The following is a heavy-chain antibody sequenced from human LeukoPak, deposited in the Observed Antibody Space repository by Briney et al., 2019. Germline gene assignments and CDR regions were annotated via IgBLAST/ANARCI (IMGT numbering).Heavy chain of an antibody. CDR1: EFTFSDYA. D-gene: IGHD1-26*01. CDR3: AKERLYSGSSFSY. Sequence: GSLRLSCAASEFTFSDYAMHWVRPAPGKGLEWLTFITGDGNIKFHADSVKGRFSVSRDNSKNTHYLQMTRLSPEDMALYYCAKERLYSGSSFSYWGQGTLVTVSS. V-gene: IGHV3-30*02. J-gene: IGHJ4*02. CDR2: ITGDGNIK.